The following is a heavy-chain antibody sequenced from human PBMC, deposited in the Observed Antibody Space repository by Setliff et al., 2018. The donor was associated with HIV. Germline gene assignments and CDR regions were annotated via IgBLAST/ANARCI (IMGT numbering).Heavy chain of an antibody. V-gene: IGHV4-39*07. Sequence: SETLSLTCRLSGDSIVFDDSTRSYHCSWIRQPPGKGLEWIGSTPYRGRTNYNPSLQSRVTISIDTSKSQFSLKLTSVTAADTAMYYCASFFVTTVTNQDYWGQGTPVTVSS. CDR3: ASFFVTTVTNQDY. CDR1: GDSIVFDDSTRSYH. CDR2: TPYRGRT. J-gene: IGHJ4*02. D-gene: IGHD4-17*01.